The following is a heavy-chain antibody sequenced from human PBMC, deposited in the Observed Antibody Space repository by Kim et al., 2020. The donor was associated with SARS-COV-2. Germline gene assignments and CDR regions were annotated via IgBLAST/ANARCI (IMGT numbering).Heavy chain of an antibody. CDR3: ARDDSLGGFDY. J-gene: IGHJ4*02. D-gene: IGHD7-27*01. CDR2: IYYGGNT. Sequence: SETLSLTCTVSGDSITSGGYYWNWIRQQPGKGLEWIGSIYYGGNTHYIPSLKSRLTISVDTSKNHFSLNLNSATAADTAVYYCARDDSLGGFDYWGQEILVTVSA. CDR1: GDSITSGGYY. V-gene: IGHV4-31*03.